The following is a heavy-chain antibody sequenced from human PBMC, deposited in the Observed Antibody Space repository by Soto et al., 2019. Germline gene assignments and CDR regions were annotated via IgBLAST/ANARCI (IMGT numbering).Heavy chain of an antibody. CDR3: ACLRGKRGSPIDY. J-gene: IGHJ4*02. CDR2: ISYSGNT. V-gene: IGHV4-59*07. CDR1: GDSTSNYY. D-gene: IGHD2-15*01. Sequence: SDTLSLTCIISGDSTSNYYWSWIRQSPGKGLEWIGYISYSGNTNYNPSLKSRVTISVDTSKDQLSLKVTSVTAADTAMYCCACLRGKRGSPIDYWGQGTQVTVSS.